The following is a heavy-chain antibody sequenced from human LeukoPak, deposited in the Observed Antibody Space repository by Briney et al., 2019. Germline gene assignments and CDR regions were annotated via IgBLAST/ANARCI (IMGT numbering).Heavy chain of an antibody. CDR1: GFTFSDYY. Sequence: PGGSLRLSCAASGFTFSDYYMSWMRQPPGKGLEWVSHISGSGSTKYYADSVKGRFTISRDNARNSLFLQMNSLRVEDTAVYYCARLGNIAAAGTNDYWGQGTLVTVSS. CDR3: ARLGNIAAAGTNDY. V-gene: IGHV3-11*01. CDR2: ISGSGSTK. D-gene: IGHD6-13*01. J-gene: IGHJ4*02.